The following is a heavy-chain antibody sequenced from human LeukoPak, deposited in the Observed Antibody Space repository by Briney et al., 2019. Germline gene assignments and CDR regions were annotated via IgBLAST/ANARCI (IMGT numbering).Heavy chain of an antibody. CDR3: AKSSNIWFNWLDC. CDR1: GFTFSSYS. CDR2: ISSSSYI. Sequence: GGSLRLSCAASGFTFSSYSMNWVRQAPGKGLEWVSSISSSSYIYYADSVKGRFTISRDNAKDSLYLQMNSLRAEDTAVYYCAKSSNIWFNWLDCWGQGTLVTVSS. V-gene: IGHV3-21*01. D-gene: IGHD6-13*01. J-gene: IGHJ5*01.